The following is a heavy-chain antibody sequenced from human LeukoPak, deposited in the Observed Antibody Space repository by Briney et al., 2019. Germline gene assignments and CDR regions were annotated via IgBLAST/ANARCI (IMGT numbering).Heavy chain of an antibody. CDR2: INHSGST. CDR1: GGSISSSSYY. Sequence: SETLSLTCTVSGGSISSSSYYWGWIRQPPGKGLEWIGEINHSGSTNYNPSLKSRVTISVDTSKNQFSLKLSSVTAADTAVYYCAGVARTYYGSQKDIWGQGTMVTVSS. CDR3: AGVARTYYGSQKDI. D-gene: IGHD3-10*01. V-gene: IGHV4-39*07. J-gene: IGHJ3*02.